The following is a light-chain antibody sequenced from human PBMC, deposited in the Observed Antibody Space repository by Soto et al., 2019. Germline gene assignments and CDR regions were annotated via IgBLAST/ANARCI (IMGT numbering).Light chain of an antibody. CDR3: HYYGGSPT. CDR2: GVS. J-gene: IGKJ4*01. Sequence: EIVLTQSPGTLSLSPGERAALSCRASQSVTRGSLAWYQQKPGQAPRLLIYGVSSRATGIPDRFSGSGSRTDFTLTISRLEPEDFAVYYCHYYGGSPTFGGGTKVDIK. V-gene: IGKV3-20*01. CDR1: QSVTRGS.